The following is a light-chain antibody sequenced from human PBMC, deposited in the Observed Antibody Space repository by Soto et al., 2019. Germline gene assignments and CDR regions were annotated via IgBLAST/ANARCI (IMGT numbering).Light chain of an antibody. J-gene: IGKJ1*01. Sequence: DIQMTQSPSSLSSSVGDIITITCRASQNIDNYLNWYQQKPGKAPKLVIYAASSLQSGVPSRFSGSGSGTDFTLTISSLQPEDFATYSCQQSYSSRWTFGQGTKVDIK. CDR3: QQSYSSRWT. V-gene: IGKV1-39*01. CDR2: AAS. CDR1: QNIDNY.